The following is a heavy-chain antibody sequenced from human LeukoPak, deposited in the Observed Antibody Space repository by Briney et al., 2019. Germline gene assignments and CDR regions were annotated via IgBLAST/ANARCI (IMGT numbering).Heavy chain of an antibody. V-gene: IGHV4-34*01. J-gene: IGHJ4*02. D-gene: IGHD3-22*01. CDR1: GESFSGYY. CDR2: INHSGST. Sequence: KASETLSLTCAVYGESFSGYYWSWIRQPPGKGLEWIGEINHSGSTNYNPSLKSRLTISVDTSKNQFSLKLSSVTAADTAVYYCARGDYYDSSGYYHEPDYWGQGTLVTVSS. CDR3: ARGDYYDSSGYYHEPDY.